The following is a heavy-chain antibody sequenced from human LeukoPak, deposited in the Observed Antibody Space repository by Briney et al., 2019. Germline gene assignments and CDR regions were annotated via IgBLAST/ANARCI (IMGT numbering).Heavy chain of an antibody. CDR3: ARRDSSGWYNFDY. Sequence: GESLRIYFKGSGYRFTSYWINWVRPMPGKGVEWMGRIDPSDAYTKYSPSFQGHVAFSVDKSISTAYLQWSRLKASDTAIYYFARRDSSGWYNFDYWGQGTLSPFPQ. D-gene: IGHD6-19*01. V-gene: IGHV5-10-1*01. CDR1: GYRFTSYW. CDR2: IDPSDAYT. J-gene: IGHJ4*02.